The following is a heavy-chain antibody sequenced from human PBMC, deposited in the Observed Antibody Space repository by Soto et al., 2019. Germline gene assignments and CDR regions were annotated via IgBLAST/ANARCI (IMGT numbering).Heavy chain of an antibody. Sequence: PSETLSLTCAVYGGSFSGYYWSWIRQPPGKGLEWIGEINHSGSTNYNPSLKSRVTISVDTSKNQFSLKLSSVTAADTAVYYCARGVAIAAVAYNWFDPWGQGTLVTVSS. CDR3: ARGVAIAAVAYNWFDP. D-gene: IGHD6-13*01. CDR2: INHSGST. J-gene: IGHJ5*02. CDR1: GGSFSGYY. V-gene: IGHV4-34*01.